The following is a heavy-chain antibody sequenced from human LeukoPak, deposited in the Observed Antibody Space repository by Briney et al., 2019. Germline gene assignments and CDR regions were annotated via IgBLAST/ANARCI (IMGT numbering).Heavy chain of an antibody. Sequence: SETLSLTCTVSGGSISSYYWSWIRQPPGKGLEWTGYIYYSGSTNYNPSLKSRVTISVDTSKNQFSLKLSSVTAADTAVYYCARTTTMVRGVIIDFDYWGQGTLVTVSS. J-gene: IGHJ4*02. CDR2: IYYSGST. CDR3: ARTTTMVRGVIIDFDY. CDR1: GGSISSYY. V-gene: IGHV4-59*01. D-gene: IGHD3-10*01.